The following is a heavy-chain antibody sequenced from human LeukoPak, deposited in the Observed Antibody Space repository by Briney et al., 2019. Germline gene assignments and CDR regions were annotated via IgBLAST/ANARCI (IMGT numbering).Heavy chain of an antibody. CDR2: ISSTGSTI. J-gene: IGHJ4*02. CDR1: GFTFSDYS. Sequence: PGGSLRLSCAASGFTFSDYSMNCIRQAPGKGLEWVSYISSTGSTIYYADSVKGRFTISRDNAKSSLFLQMNSLKAEDTAVYYCARARYSYGFAIDYWGQGTLVTVSS. CDR3: ARARYSYGFAIDY. D-gene: IGHD5-18*01. V-gene: IGHV3-11*01.